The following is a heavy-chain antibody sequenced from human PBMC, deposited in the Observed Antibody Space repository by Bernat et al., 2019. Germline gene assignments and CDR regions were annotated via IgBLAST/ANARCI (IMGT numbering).Heavy chain of an antibody. CDR1: GFTFSSYG. D-gene: IGHD6-19*01. J-gene: IGHJ6*02. CDR2: ISYDGSNK. CDR3: ARDRVGGWYSMDV. V-gene: IGHV3-30*03. Sequence: QVQLVESGGGVVQPGRSLRLSCAASGFTFSSYGMHWVRQAPGKGLEWVAVISYDGSNKYYADSVKGRFTISRDNSKSMLYLQIGSLRAEDTAVYYCARDRVGGWYSMDVWGQGTTVTVSS.